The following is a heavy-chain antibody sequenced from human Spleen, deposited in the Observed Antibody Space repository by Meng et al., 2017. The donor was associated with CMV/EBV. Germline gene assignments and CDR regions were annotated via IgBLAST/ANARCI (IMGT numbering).Heavy chain of an antibody. CDR2: ISSSSSYI. J-gene: IGHJ4*02. Sequence: GGSLRLSCVASGFTFSSQNMNWVRQAPGKGLEWVASISSSSSYIYYADSVKGRFTISRDNAKNSLYLQMSSLRAEDTAVYYCARDILYGSGSPPRFWGQGTLVTVSS. CDR3: ARDILYGSGSPPRF. D-gene: IGHD3-10*01. CDR1: GFTFSSQN. V-gene: IGHV3-21*01.